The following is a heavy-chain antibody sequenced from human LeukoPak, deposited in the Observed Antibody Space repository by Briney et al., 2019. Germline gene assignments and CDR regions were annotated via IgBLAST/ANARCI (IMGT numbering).Heavy chain of an antibody. CDR1: GGFISSYY. CDR2: IYTSGST. Sequence: SETLSLTCTVSGGFISSYYWSWIRQPAGKGLEWIGRIYTSGSTNYNPSLKSRVTMSVDTSKNQFSLKLNSVTAVDTAVYYCARGIRLGYGSGRDWFDPWGQGTLVTVSS. CDR3: ARGIRLGYGSGRDWFDP. V-gene: IGHV4-4*07. D-gene: IGHD3-10*01. J-gene: IGHJ5*02.